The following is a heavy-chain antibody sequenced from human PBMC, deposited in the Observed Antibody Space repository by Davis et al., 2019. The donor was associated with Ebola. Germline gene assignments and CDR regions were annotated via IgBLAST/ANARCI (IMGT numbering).Heavy chain of an antibody. D-gene: IGHD5-24*01. CDR1: GFIFSNYG. V-gene: IGHV3-30*18. CDR3: VKDVGAYNYAGDY. Sequence: GGSLRLSCAASGFIFSNYGMHWVRQAPGKGLEWVAVISYDASTTYYADSVKGRFTISRDNSKNTLFLQMSSLRPEDTSTYYCVKDVGAYNYAGDYWGQGTVVTVSS. CDR2: ISYDASTT. J-gene: IGHJ4*02.